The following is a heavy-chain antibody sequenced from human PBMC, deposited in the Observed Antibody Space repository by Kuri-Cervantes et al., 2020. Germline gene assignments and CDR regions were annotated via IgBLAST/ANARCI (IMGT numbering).Heavy chain of an antibody. CDR2: IYTSGST. V-gene: IGHV4-61*02. J-gene: IGHJ6*02. D-gene: IGHD4-11*01. Sequence: LRLSCTVSGGSISSGSYYWSWIRRPAGKGLEWIGRIYTSGSTNYNPSLKSRVTISVDTSKNQFSLKLSSVTAADTAVYYCARDLTTVTTGYYYYGMDVWGQGTKVTVSS. CDR1: GGSISSGSYY. CDR3: ARDLTTVTTGYYYYGMDV.